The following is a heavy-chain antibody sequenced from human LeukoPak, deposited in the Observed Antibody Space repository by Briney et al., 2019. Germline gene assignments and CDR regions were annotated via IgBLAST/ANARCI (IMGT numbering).Heavy chain of an antibody. D-gene: IGHD2-21*01. V-gene: IGHV3-30-3*01. Sequence: GGSLRLSCAASGFTFSSYAMHWVRQAPGKGLEWVAVISYDGSNKYYADSVKGRFTISRDNSKNTLYLQMNSLRAEDTAVYYCAKDAIVVLLDYWGQGTLVTVSS. CDR1: GFTFSSYA. CDR2: ISYDGSNK. J-gene: IGHJ4*02. CDR3: AKDAIVVLLDY.